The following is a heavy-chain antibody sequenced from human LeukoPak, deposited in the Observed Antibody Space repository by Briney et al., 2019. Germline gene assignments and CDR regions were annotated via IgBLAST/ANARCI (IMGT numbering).Heavy chain of an antibody. J-gene: IGHJ6*03. CDR1: GGSFSGYY. D-gene: IGHD2-2*01. CDR3: ARVYPTLIVVVPAAKTYYMDV. CDR2: INHSGST. Sequence: PSETLSLTCAVYGGSFSGYYWSWIRQPPGQGLEWIGEINHSGSTNYNPSLKSRVTISVDTSKNQFSLKLSSVTAADTAVYYCARVYPTLIVVVPAAKTYYMDVWGKGTTVTVSS. V-gene: IGHV4-34*01.